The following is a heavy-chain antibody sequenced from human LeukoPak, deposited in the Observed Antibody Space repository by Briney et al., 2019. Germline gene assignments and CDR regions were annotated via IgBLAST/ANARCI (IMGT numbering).Heavy chain of an antibody. J-gene: IGHJ4*02. V-gene: IGHV3-66*01. Sequence: PGGSLRLSCAASGFTVSSNYMSWVRQAPGKGLEWVSVIYSGGSTYYADSVKGRFTISRDNSENTLYLQMNSLRAEDTAVYYCARDLYRIVVAPHYFDYWGQGTLVTVSS. D-gene: IGHD3-22*01. CDR3: ARDLYRIVVAPHYFDY. CDR2: IYSGGST. CDR1: GFTVSSNY.